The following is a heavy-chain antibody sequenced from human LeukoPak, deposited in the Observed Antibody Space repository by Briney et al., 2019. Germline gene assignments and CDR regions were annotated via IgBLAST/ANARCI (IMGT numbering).Heavy chain of an antibody. V-gene: IGHV3-53*01. CDR3: AAYDFWSGYSAGIDY. D-gene: IGHD3-3*01. CDR1: GFTFSDYY. CDR2: IYSDGST. J-gene: IGHJ4*02. Sequence: GGSLRLSCAASGFTFSDYYMTWVRQAPGKGLEWVSVIYSDGSTYYTDSVKGRFTISRDNSKNTLYLQMNSLRAEDTAVYYCAAYDFWSGYSAGIDYWGQGTLVTVSS.